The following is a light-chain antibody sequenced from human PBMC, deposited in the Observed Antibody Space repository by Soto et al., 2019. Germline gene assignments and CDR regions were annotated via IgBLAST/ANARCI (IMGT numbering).Light chain of an antibody. CDR2: DAS. CDR1: QSIITW. J-gene: IGKJ2*01. V-gene: IGKV1-5*01. CDR3: QQYNGYSYT. Sequence: DTQMTQSPSTLYASVGDRVTITGRARQSIITWLAWYQQKPGKAPKLLIYDASGLESGVPSRFSGSGSGPEFTLTISSLQPDDRATYYCQQYNGYSYTFGQGTKLEIK.